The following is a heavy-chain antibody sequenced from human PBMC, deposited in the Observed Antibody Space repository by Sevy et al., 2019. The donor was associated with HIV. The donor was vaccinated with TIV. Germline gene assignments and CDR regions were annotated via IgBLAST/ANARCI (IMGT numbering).Heavy chain of an antibody. CDR1: GFTFSSYA. D-gene: IGHD3-10*01. V-gene: IGHV3-64D*06. J-gene: IGHJ5*02. Sequence: GGSLRLSCSASGFTFSSYALYWVRQAPGKKMEYVSVISTSGNSAYYADSVKGRFTISRDNSKNTLYLQMRSLRPEDTAMYYCLKDQENNYYYGSGTYFDPWGQGTLVTVSS. CDR3: LKDQENNYYYGSGTYFDP. CDR2: ISTSGNSA.